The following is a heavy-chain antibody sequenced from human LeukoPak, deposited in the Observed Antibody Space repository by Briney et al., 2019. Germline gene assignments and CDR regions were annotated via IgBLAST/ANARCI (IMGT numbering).Heavy chain of an antibody. V-gene: IGHV1-2*02. D-gene: IGHD3-16*01. Sequence: GAAVTVSFMASVYTFTEYYMHWVRQARGQGGEWMGWINPNSGGTNYAQKFQGRVTMTRDTSISTAYMELSRLRSDDTAVYYCARAAGDRRYYYYYYMDVWGKGTTVTVSS. J-gene: IGHJ6*03. CDR2: INPNSGGT. CDR3: ARAAGDRRYYYYYYMDV. CDR1: VYTFTEYY.